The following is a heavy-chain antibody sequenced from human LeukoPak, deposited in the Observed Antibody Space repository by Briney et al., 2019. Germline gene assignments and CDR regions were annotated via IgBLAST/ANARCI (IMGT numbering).Heavy chain of an antibody. V-gene: IGHV4-34*01. CDR2: IYHSGST. Sequence: SETLSLTCAVYGGSFSGYYWSWIRQPPGKGLEWIGYIYHSGSTYYNPSLKSRVTISVDRSKNQFSLKLSSVTAADTAVCYCARVGVFGYFDYWGQGTLVTVSS. D-gene: IGHD3-3*01. CDR3: ARVGVFGYFDY. CDR1: GGSFSGYY. J-gene: IGHJ4*02.